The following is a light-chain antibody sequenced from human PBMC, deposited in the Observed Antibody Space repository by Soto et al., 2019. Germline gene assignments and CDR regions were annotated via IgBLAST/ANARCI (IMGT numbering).Light chain of an antibody. Sequence: EIVMTQSPATLSVSPGERATLSCRASRSVSSNLAWYQQKPVQAPRLLMYGASTRATGIPARFSGSGSGTEFTLTISSLQSEDFAVYYCQQYNNWPPYTFGQGTKLEIK. J-gene: IGKJ2*01. CDR2: GAS. CDR3: QQYNNWPPYT. V-gene: IGKV3-15*01. CDR1: RSVSSN.